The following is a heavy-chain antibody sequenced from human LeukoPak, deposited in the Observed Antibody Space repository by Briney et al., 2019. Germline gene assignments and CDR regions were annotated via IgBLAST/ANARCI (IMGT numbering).Heavy chain of an antibody. J-gene: IGHJ4*02. D-gene: IGHD3-16*01. CDR1: GFTFSSYA. V-gene: IGHV3-33*08. CDR2: IWYDGSNK. CDR3: ARAYYDYVWGSLDYFDY. Sequence: PGGSLRLSCAASGFTFSSYAMSWVRQAPGKGLEWVAVIWYDGSNKYYADSVKGRFTISRDNSKNTLYLQMNSLRAEDTAVYYCARAYYDYVWGSLDYFDYWGQGTLVTVSS.